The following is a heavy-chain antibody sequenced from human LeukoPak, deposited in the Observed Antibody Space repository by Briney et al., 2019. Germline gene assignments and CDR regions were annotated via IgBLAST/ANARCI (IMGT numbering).Heavy chain of an antibody. J-gene: IGHJ5*02. CDR2: INPKTGGT. D-gene: IGHD2-2*01. CDR1: GYTFTDNY. V-gene: IGHV1-2*06. Sequence: GASVKVSCKASGYTFTDNYIHWVRQAPGQGLEWMGRINPKTGGTNYAQKFQGRVTMTTDTSISTAYMDLRRLRSDDTAVYICARDGPGYCSPTSCSDNWFDPWGQGALVTVSS. CDR3: ARDGPGYCSPTSCSDNWFDP.